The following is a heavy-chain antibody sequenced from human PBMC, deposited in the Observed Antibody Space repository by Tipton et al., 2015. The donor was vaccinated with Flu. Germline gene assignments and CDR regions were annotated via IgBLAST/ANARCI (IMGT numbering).Heavy chain of an antibody. CDR3: ARGSSWPPAYYDFWSQGDYYGMDV. CDR1: GGSISSYY. V-gene: IGHV4-59*01. J-gene: IGHJ6*02. D-gene: IGHD3-3*01. Sequence: TLSLTCTVSGGSISSYYWSWIRQPPGKGLEWNGYIYYSGSTNYNPSLKSRVTISVDTSKNQFSLKMSSVTAADTAVYYCARGSSWPPAYYDFWSQGDYYGMDVWSQLTTVTVSS. CDR2: IYYSGST.